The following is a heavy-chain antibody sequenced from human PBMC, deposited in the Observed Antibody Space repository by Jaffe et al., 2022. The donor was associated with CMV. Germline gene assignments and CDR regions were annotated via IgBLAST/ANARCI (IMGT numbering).Heavy chain of an antibody. D-gene: IGHD2-21*02. V-gene: IGHV4-39*01. Sequence: QLQLQESGPGLVKPSETLSLTCTVSGGSISSSSYYWGWIRQPPGKGLEWIGSIYYSGSTYYNPSLKSRVTISVDTSKNQFSLKLSSVTAADTAVYYCARHYQTGIVVVTAIPPRRGYYFDYWGQGTLVTVSS. CDR1: GGSISSSSYY. J-gene: IGHJ4*02. CDR2: IYYSGST. CDR3: ARHYQTGIVVVTAIPPRRGYYFDY.